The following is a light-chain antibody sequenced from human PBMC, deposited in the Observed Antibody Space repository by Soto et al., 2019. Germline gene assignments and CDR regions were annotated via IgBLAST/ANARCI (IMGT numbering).Light chain of an antibody. CDR1: QGVRSY. V-gene: IGKV1-9*01. Sequence: IQLTQSPSSLSASVGDRVTITCRASQGVRSYLAWFQQRPGKAPKLVIFGASTLQNGVPARFSGGGFGTEFTLTITSLQPEDFATYYCHQVYTYPRTFGQGTKVEIK. CDR2: GAS. J-gene: IGKJ1*01. CDR3: HQVYTYPRT.